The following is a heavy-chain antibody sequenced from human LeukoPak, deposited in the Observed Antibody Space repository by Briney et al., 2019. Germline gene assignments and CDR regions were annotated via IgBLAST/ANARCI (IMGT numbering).Heavy chain of an antibody. CDR1: GFTFSSYE. CDR3: ANDGAYYDSSTDAFDI. D-gene: IGHD3-22*01. Sequence: GGSLRLSCAASGFTFSSYEMNWVRQAPGKGLEWVSAISGSGVSTYYADSVKGRFTISRDNSKNTLYLQMNSLRAEDTAVYYCANDGAYYDSSTDAFDIWGQGTMVTVSS. V-gene: IGHV3-23*01. CDR2: ISGSGVST. J-gene: IGHJ3*02.